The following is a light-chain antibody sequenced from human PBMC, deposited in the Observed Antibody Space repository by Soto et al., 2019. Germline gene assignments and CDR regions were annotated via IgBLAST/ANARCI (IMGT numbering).Light chain of an antibody. CDR1: QGISSA. Sequence: AIQLTQSPSSLSASVGDRVTITCRASQGISSALAWYQQKPGKAPKLLIYDASSLESGVPSRFSGSGSGTDFTLTISSLPPEDFATYYCPQFNSYRITFGQGTRLEIK. CDR2: DAS. J-gene: IGKJ5*01. CDR3: PQFNSYRIT. V-gene: IGKV1-13*02.